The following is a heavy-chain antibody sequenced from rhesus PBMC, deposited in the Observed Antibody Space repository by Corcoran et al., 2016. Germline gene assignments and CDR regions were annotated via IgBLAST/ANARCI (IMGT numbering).Heavy chain of an antibody. CDR1: GYTFTDYY. D-gene: IGHD5-42*01. V-gene: IGHV1-111*02. Sequence: EVQLVQSGAEVKKPGASVKISCKAYGYTFTDYYLHWVRQAPGKGLECLGRCDPEDGEAIHAREFQDSVTITADTSTDTAYMGLSSLRSEDTAVYYCATFLGLQRVADYWGQGVLVTVSA. CDR2: CDPEDGEA. J-gene: IGHJ4*01. CDR3: ATFLGLQRVADY.